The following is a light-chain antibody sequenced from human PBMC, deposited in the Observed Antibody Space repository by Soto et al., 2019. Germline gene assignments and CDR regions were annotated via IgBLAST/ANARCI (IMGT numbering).Light chain of an antibody. CDR1: SSDIGAYIY. V-gene: IGLV2-8*01. J-gene: IGLJ1*01. CDR3: SAYTVSRTYV. Sequence: QSVLTQPPSASGSPGQSVTISCTGTSSDIGAYIYVSWYQQHPGKAPKLMISEVSRRPSGVPERFSGSKSGNTASLTISGLQGEDEADYYCSAYTVSRTYVFGTGTKVTVL. CDR2: EVS.